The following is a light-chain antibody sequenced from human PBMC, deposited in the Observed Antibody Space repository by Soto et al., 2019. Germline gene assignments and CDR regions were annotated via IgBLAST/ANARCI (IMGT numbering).Light chain of an antibody. CDR3: QQYHNWPPYT. V-gene: IGKV3-15*01. CDR1: QSLTNN. J-gene: IGKJ2*01. Sequence: EILMTQSPAPLSVSPGERATLSCRASQSLTNNLAWYQQKPGQAPRLLIYGASTRATGIPARFSGSGSGTEFTLTISSLQSEDFAVYYCQQYHNWPPYTFGQGTKLEIK. CDR2: GAS.